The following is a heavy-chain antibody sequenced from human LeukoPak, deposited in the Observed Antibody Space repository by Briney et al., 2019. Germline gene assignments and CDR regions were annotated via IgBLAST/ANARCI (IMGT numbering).Heavy chain of an antibody. CDR3: AGGGIYSLLDY. D-gene: IGHD1-26*01. J-gene: IGHJ4*02. Sequence: SVKGSCKIFGDSLTELSMHWVRQATGKWHKWMGGFDPENGEAIYAQKFHGRVTMTEDTSTDTVYMELSSLRSDDTAVYYCAGGGIYSLLDYWGQGTLVTVSS. V-gene: IGHV1-24*01. CDR1: GDSLTELS. CDR2: FDPENGEA.